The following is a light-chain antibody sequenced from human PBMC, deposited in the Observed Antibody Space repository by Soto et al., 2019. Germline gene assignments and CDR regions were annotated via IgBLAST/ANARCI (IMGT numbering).Light chain of an antibody. V-gene: IGKV1-9*01. Sequence: DIQLTQSPSFLSASVGDRVSITCRASQGITSFLAWYQQIPGKAPKLLIYTASTLQSGFPPRFSGSGSGTEFTLTISSLQPEDFGNYYCQQLNSYPLTFGGGTRVAIK. J-gene: IGKJ4*01. CDR2: TAS. CDR1: QGITSF. CDR3: QQLNSYPLT.